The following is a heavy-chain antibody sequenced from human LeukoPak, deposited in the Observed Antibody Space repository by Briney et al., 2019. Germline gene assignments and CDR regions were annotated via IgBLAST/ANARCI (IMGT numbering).Heavy chain of an antibody. D-gene: IGHD6-13*01. CDR1: GFTFSSYA. V-gene: IGHV3-30*04. J-gene: IGHJ4*02. CDR3: ARVEGSRGIAAAFDY. Sequence: GGSLRLSCAASGFTFSSYAMHWVRQAPGKGLEWVAVTSYDGSNKYYADSVKGRFTISRDNSKDTLYLQMNSLRAEDTAVYYCARVEGSRGIAAAFDYWGQGTLVTVSS. CDR2: TSYDGSNK.